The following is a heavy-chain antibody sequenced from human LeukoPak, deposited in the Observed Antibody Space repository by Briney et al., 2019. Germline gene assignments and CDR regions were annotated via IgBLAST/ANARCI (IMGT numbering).Heavy chain of an antibody. J-gene: IGHJ4*02. V-gene: IGHV3-30-3*01. CDR3: VGEWLSTPYFDY. CDR2: ISYDGSNK. CDR1: GFTFSSYA. Sequence: GGSLRLSCAASGFTFSSYAMHWVRQAPGKGLEWVAVISYDGSNKYYADSVKGRFTISRDNSKNTLYLQMNSLRAEDTAVYYCVGEWLSTPYFDYWGQGTLVTVSS. D-gene: IGHD3-22*01.